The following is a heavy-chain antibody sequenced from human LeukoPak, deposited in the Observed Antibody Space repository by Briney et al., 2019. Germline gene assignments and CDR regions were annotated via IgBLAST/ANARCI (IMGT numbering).Heavy chain of an antibody. CDR2: ISYDGSNK. CDR1: GFTFSSYG. Sequence: PGKSLRLSCAASGFTFSSYGMHWVRQAPGKGLEWVAVISYDGSNKYYADSVKGRFTISRDNSKNTLYLQMNSLRVEDTAVYYCARDQDVAAAGTWGSIDYWGQGTLVTVSS. V-gene: IGHV3-30*03. D-gene: IGHD6-13*01. J-gene: IGHJ4*02. CDR3: ARDQDVAAAGTWGSIDY.